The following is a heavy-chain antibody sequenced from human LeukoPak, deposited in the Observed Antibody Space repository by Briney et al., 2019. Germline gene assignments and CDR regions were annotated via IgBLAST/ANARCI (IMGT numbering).Heavy chain of an antibody. CDR1: GYTFTCYY. CDR3: ARDRYGGGRSGSYSVPPNWFDP. CDR2: INPSGGST. V-gene: IGHV1-46*01. Sequence: ASVKVSCKASGYTFTCYYMHWVRQAPGQGLEWMGIINPSGGSTSYAQKFQGRVTMTRDTSTSTVYMELSSLRSEDTAVYYCARDRYGGGRSGSYSVPPNWFDPWGQGTLVTVSS. J-gene: IGHJ5*02. D-gene: IGHD1-26*01.